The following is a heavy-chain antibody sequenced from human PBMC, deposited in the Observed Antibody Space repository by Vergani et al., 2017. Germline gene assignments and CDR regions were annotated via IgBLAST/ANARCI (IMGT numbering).Heavy chain of an antibody. V-gene: IGHV3-21*01. Sequence: EVQLVESGGGLVKPGGSLRLSCAASGFTFSSYSMNWVRQAPGKGLEWVSSISSSSSYRYYADSVKGRFTISRDNAKNSLYLQMNSLRAEDTAVYYCARQQQLDIYYYYGMDVWGQG. J-gene: IGHJ6*02. CDR3: ARQQQLDIYYYYGMDV. CDR2: ISSSSSYR. CDR1: GFTFSSYS. D-gene: IGHD6-13*01.